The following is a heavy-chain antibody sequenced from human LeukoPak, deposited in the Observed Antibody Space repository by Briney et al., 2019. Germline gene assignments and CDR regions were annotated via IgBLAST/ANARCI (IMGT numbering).Heavy chain of an antibody. J-gene: IGHJ3*02. Sequence: PSETLSLTCTVSGGSISSGGYYWSWIRQHPGKGLEWIGYIYYSGSTYYNPSLKNRVTISVDTSKNQFSLKLSSVTAADTAVYYCARDYVERLRSYAQYDAFDIWGQGTMVTVSS. D-gene: IGHD6-25*01. CDR2: IYYSGST. CDR3: ARDYVERLRSYAQYDAFDI. CDR1: GGSISSGGYY. V-gene: IGHV4-31*03.